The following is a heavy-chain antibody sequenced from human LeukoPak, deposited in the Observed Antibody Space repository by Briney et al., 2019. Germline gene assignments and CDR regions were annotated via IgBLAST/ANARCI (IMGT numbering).Heavy chain of an antibody. CDR3: AKDGRGSGSYYYFDY. V-gene: IGHV3-23*01. J-gene: IGHJ4*02. CDR2: ISGSGGTT. Sequence: GGSLRLSCAASGFTFSSYAMAWVRQAPGKGLEWVSSISGSGGTTYYADSVKGRFTISRDNSKNTLYLQMNSPRAEDTAVYYCAKDGRGSGSYYYFDYWGQGTLVTVSP. CDR1: GFTFSSYA. D-gene: IGHD3-10*01.